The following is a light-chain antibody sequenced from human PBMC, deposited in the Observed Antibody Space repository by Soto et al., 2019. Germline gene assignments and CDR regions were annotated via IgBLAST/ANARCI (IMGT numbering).Light chain of an antibody. J-gene: IGKJ1*01. Sequence: EIVLTQSPATLSLSPGERDTLSCRASQSVSSYLAWYQQKPGQAPRLLIYDASNRATGIPARFSGSGSGTDFTLTISSLEAEDFAVYYCQQRSNWRTFGQGTKVEIK. CDR1: QSVSSY. CDR3: QQRSNWRT. V-gene: IGKV3-11*01. CDR2: DAS.